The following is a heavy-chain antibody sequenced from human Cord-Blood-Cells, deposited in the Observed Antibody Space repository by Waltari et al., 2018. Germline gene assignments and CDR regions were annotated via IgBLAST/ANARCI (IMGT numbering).Heavy chain of an antibody. CDR3: ATAGDYGGNSVFAFDI. D-gene: IGHD4-17*01. Sequence: QVQLVQSGAEVKKPGASVKVSCKVSGYTLTELSIPWVRQAPGKGLEWMGGFDPEEGETIYAQKFQGRVTMTEDTSTDTAYMELSSLRSEDTAVYYCATAGDYGGNSVFAFDIWGQGTMVTVSS. V-gene: IGHV1-24*01. J-gene: IGHJ3*02. CDR2: FDPEEGET. CDR1: GYTLTELS.